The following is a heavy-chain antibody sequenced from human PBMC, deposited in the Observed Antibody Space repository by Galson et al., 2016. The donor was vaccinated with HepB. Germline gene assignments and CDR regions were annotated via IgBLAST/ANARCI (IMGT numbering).Heavy chain of an antibody. CDR1: GFTFSKYA. CDR2: ISTNGISQ. D-gene: IGHD3-22*01. V-gene: IGHV3-30*04. J-gene: IGHJ3*02. Sequence: SLRLSCAASGFTFSKYALHWVRQAPGKGLEWVAVISTNGISQNYEDSVKGRFTVYRDNSKNTVDLQMNSLRAEDTAVYYCASLRSGSYAFDIWGQGTMVTVSS. CDR3: ASLRSGSYAFDI.